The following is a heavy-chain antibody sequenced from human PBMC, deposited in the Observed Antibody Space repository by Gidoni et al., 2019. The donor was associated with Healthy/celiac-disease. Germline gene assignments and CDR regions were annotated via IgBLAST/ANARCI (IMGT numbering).Heavy chain of an antibody. J-gene: IGHJ4*02. D-gene: IGHD2-2*01. CDR3: ASYCSSTSCPGDY. CDR1: GGSFSGYY. Sequence: QVPLQQWGAGLLKPSETLSRTRAVYGGSFSGYYWSWIPHPPGQGLEWIGEINHSGSTHYNPSLKSLATISADTSTNKFPLKLSSVTAADTAVYYFASYCSSTSCPGDYWGQGTLVTVSS. V-gene: IGHV4-34*01. CDR2: INHSGST.